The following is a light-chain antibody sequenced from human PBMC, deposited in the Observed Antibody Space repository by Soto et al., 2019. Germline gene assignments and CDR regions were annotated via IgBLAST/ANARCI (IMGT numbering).Light chain of an antibody. J-gene: IGKJ4*01. CDR3: QQRSDWPPLT. V-gene: IGKV3-11*01. CDR1: QSVSNY. Sequence: EIVLTQSPATLSCSPGERATLSCRASQSVSNYLAWYQQKPGQAPRLLIYEASNRATGIPARFSGSGSGTDFTLTISSLEPEDVAVYYCQQRSDWPPLTFGGGTKVEIK. CDR2: EAS.